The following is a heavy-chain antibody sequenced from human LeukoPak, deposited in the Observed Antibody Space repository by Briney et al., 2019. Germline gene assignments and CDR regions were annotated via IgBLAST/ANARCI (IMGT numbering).Heavy chain of an antibody. CDR1: GYTFSDHY. CDR2: VNPRSGGA. D-gene: IGHD6-25*01. J-gene: IGHJ4*02. CDR3: ARDSPQSSGWLDF. V-gene: IGHV1-2*02. Sequence: GASVKVSCKASGYTFSDHYIHWVRQAPGQGLGWMGWVNPRSGGATYGQKFQGRVTMTRDTSISTAVMELGSLTSDDAAVYFCARDSPQSSGWLDFWGQGTLVIVSS.